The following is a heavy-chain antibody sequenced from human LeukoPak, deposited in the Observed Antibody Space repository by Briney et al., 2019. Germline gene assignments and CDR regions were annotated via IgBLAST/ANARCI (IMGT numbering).Heavy chain of an antibody. CDR3: VRSRPRFRLLWFGEQDWFDP. CDR2: MNPNSGNT. Sequence: ASVKVSCKASGYTFTSYDINWVRQATGQGLEWMGWMNPNSGNTGYAQKFQGRVTMTRNTSISTAYMELSSLRSEDTAVYYCVRSRPRFRLLWFGEQDWFDPWGQGTLVTVSS. D-gene: IGHD3-10*01. J-gene: IGHJ5*02. CDR1: GYTFTSYD. V-gene: IGHV1-8*01.